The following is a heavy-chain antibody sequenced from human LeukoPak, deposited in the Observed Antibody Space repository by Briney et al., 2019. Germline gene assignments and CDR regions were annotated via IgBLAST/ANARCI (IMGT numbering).Heavy chain of an antibody. D-gene: IGHD1-20*01. V-gene: IGHV3-49*04. Sequence: GGSLRLSCTASGFTFGDYAMSWVRQAPGKGLEWVGFIRSKAYGGTTEYAASVKGRFTSSRDDSKSIAYLQMNSLKTEDTAVYYCTRDNWNYGYYGMDVWGQGTTVTVSS. CDR3: TRDNWNYGYYGMDV. CDR2: IRSKAYGGTT. J-gene: IGHJ6*02. CDR1: GFTFGDYA.